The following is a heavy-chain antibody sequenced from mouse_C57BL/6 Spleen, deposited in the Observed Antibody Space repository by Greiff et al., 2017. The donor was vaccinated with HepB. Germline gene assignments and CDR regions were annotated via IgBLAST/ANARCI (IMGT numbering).Heavy chain of an antibody. J-gene: IGHJ1*03. V-gene: IGHV5-6*02. CDR2: ISSGGSYT. Sequence: DVMLVESGGDLVKPGGSLKLSCAASGFTFSSYGMSWVRQTPDKRLEWVATISSGGSYTYYPDSVKGRFTISRDNAKNTLYLQMSSLKSEDTAMYYCARPRTHTTAPWYFDVWGTGTTVTVSS. CDR1: GFTFSSYG. CDR3: ARPRTHTTAPWYFDV. D-gene: IGHD1-2*01.